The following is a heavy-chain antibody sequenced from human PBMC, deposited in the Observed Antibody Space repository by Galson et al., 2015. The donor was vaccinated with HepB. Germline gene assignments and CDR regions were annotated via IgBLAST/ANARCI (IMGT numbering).Heavy chain of an antibody. Sequence: SLRLSCAAFGFTFSDYYMSWIRQAPGKGLEWVSFIGNRGGTMYYADSMKGRFTISRDNSNNILYLQMSSLRAEDTAVYYCAKEAIPNKDFWSGYQDWGQGTLVTVSS. V-gene: IGHV3-11*01. CDR2: IGNRGGTM. CDR3: AKEAIPNKDFWSGYQD. J-gene: IGHJ4*02. D-gene: IGHD3-3*01. CDR1: GFTFSDYY.